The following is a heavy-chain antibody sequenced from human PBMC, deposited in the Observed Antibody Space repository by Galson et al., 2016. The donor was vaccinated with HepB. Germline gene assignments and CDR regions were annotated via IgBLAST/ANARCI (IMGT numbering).Heavy chain of an antibody. CDR2: VSSNGDP. CDR1: GDSLNDYY. D-gene: IGHD2-21*01. Sequence: SETLSLTCTVSGDSLNDYYWAWIRQSPGRGLEWIGSVSSNGDPFYIPSLKSRVSISIDTSKSQVSLRLSSVTATDTAYYYCARHGRGRPLFWGQGILVIVSS. CDR3: ARHGRGRPLF. V-gene: IGHV4-39*01. J-gene: IGHJ4*02.